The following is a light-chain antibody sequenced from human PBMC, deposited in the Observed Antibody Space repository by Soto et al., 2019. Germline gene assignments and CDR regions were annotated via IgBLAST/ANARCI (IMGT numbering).Light chain of an antibody. CDR3: HQRQSWPRT. V-gene: IGKV3-11*01. Sequence: EIVLKQSPATLSLAPGERATVSCRASQSLSSYLAWYQQKPGQAPRLLIYDASNRAAGIPARFSASGTGTDFTLTISDVQPEDFAVYYCHQRQSWPRTFGQATTV. CDR1: QSLSSY. J-gene: IGKJ1*01. CDR2: DAS.